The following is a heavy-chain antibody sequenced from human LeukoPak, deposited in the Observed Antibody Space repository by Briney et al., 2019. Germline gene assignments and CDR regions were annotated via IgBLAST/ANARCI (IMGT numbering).Heavy chain of an antibody. CDR1: GGSFSGYY. V-gene: IGHV4-34*01. J-gene: IGHJ6*03. D-gene: IGHD5-18*01. CDR2: INHSGST. Sequence: SETLSLTCAVYGGSFSGYYWSWIRQPPGKGLEWIGEINHSGSTNYNPSLKSRVTISVDPSKNQFSLKLSSVTAADTAVYYCARNLLQLWQPNMDVWGKGTTVTVSS. CDR3: ARNLLQLWQPNMDV.